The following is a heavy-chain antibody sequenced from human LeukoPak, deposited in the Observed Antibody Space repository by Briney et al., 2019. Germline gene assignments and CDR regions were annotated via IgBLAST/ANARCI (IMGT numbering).Heavy chain of an antibody. J-gene: IGHJ4*02. Sequence: SQTLSLTCTVSGATINTGDSYWSWIRQPPGKGLEWIGYIYYTGNTYYNPSLKSRVTISVDTSKNQFSLKLTSVTAADTPVYFSARVGGSVVPAAIGLDYWGQGTLVTVSS. CDR1: GATINTGDSY. V-gene: IGHV4-30-4*08. CDR3: ARVGGSVVPAAIGLDY. CDR2: IYYTGNT. D-gene: IGHD2-2*02.